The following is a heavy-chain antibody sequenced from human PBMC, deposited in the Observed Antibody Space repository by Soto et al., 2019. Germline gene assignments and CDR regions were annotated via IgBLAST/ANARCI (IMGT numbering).Heavy chain of an antibody. D-gene: IGHD2-2*01. V-gene: IGHV4-30-4*01. CDR1: GGSISSGDYN. Sequence: PSETLSLTCTVSGGSISSGDYNWSWIRQPPGKVLEWIGYNYYSGSTYYTPSLKSRVTIAVDTCKNECSLKLSSVSAADTAVYYCARYCSSTSCPYYFDYWGQGTLVTVSS. CDR3: ARYCSSTSCPYYFDY. CDR2: NYYSGST. J-gene: IGHJ4*02.